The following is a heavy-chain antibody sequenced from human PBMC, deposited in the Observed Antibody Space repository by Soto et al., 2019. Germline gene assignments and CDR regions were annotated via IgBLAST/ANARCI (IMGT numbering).Heavy chain of an antibody. V-gene: IGHV3-33*01. J-gene: IGHJ4*02. Sequence: QVQLVESGGGVVQPGRPLRLSCGTSGFTFSSYGMHWVRQAPGKGLEWVALIYYDGSEKYYADSVKGRFTISRDYSTNMLYLQMSTLRVEDTGVYYCARDRSSGYSTGWHTSLDYWGRGTRVTFSS. CDR1: GFTFSSYG. D-gene: IGHD6-19*01. CDR3: ARDRSSGYSTGWHTSLDY. CDR2: IYYDGSEK.